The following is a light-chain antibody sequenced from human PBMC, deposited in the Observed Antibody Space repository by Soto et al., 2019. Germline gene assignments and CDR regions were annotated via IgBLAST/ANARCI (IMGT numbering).Light chain of an antibody. V-gene: IGKV3-20*01. CDR3: QQYGTSPFT. Sequence: EIGLTQSPGTLSLSPRERATLSCRASQSVSSSYLAWYQQKPGQAPRLLIYGASSRATGIPDRFSGSGSGTDFTRTISRLEPEDFAVYYCQQYGTSPFTFGPGTKVDIK. CDR2: GAS. CDR1: QSVSSSY. J-gene: IGKJ3*01.